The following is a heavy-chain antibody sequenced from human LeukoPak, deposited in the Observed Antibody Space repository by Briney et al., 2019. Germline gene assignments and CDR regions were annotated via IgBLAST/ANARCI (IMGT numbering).Heavy chain of an antibody. CDR1: GGSISSMDYY. J-gene: IGHJ5*02. V-gene: IGHV4-39*01. Sequence: SETLSLTCTVSGGSISSMDYYWGWIPQPPGRGLEWIASIYYSGTTHYNPSHQSRVTMSVDTSKNQFSLKLSSVTAADTAVYYCARVNTQGVPSPWGQGILVTVSS. CDR3: ARVNTQGVPSP. D-gene: IGHD2-15*01. CDR2: IYYSGTT.